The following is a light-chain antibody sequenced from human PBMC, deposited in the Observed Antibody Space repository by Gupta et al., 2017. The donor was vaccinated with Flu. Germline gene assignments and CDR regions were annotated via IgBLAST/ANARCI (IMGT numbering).Light chain of an antibody. Sequence: PSTLSVSAGDGVTISCRASETVYSHLAWFQQKPGQAPRSLISSASTRDTGIPSRFSGSESGTEFTLTISSLQPEDSAVYYCQQYNDWPMTFGQGTQVELK. V-gene: IGKV3-15*01. CDR2: SAS. CDR1: ETVYSH. J-gene: IGKJ1*01. CDR3: QQYNDWPMT.